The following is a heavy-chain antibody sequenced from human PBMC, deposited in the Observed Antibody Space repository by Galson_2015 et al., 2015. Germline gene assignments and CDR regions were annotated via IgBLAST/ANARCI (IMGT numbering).Heavy chain of an antibody. J-gene: IGHJ3*02. CDR2: IKQDGSEK. CDR3: ARRYYDFWSGVGGGAFDI. Sequence: SLRLSCAASGFTFSSYWMSWVRQAPGKGLEWVANIKQDGSEKYYVDSVKGRFTISRDNAKNSLYLQMNSLRAEDTAVYYCARRYYDFWSGVGGGAFDIWGQGTMVTVSS. D-gene: IGHD3-3*01. V-gene: IGHV3-7*03. CDR1: GFTFSSYW.